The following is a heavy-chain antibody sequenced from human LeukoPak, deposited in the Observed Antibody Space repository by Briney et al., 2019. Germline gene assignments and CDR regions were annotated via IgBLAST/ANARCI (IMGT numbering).Heavy chain of an antibody. D-gene: IGHD1-26*01. CDR3: ARGGLYHYSGTSGDY. V-gene: IGHV3-7*01. CDR2: INQGGSET. Sequence: GGSLGLSCAASGFTFSSYSMNWVRQAPGKGLEWVANINQGGSETYYVDSVKGRFTISRDNAKNSLYLQMNSLRAEDTAVYYCARGGLYHYSGTSGDYWGQGTLVTVSS. CDR1: GFTFSSYS. J-gene: IGHJ4*02.